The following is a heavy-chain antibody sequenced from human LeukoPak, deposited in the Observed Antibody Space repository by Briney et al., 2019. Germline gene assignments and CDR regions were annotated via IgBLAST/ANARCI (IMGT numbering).Heavy chain of an antibody. V-gene: IGHV1-24*01. Sequence: ASVKVSCKVSGYTLTELSMHWVRQAPGKGLEWMGGFDPEDGETIYAQKFQGRVTMTEDTSTDTAYMELSSLRSEDTAVYYCATADIVASTASVRPYYYYYMDVWGKGTTVTISS. CDR3: ATADIVASTASVRPYYYYYMDV. J-gene: IGHJ6*03. CDR1: GYTLTELS. CDR2: FDPEDGET. D-gene: IGHD5-12*01.